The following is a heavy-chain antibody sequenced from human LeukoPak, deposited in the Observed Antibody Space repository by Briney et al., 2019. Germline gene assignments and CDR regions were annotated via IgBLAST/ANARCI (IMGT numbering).Heavy chain of an antibody. Sequence: ASVKVSCKASGYTFSSYGISWVRQAPGQGLEWMGWIATYNSKTEYAEKVQGRVTMTTDTSTTTAYIELRTLRSDDTAVYYCARDMVGLAADGNWFDPWGQGTLVTVSS. CDR1: GYTFSSYG. V-gene: IGHV1-18*01. D-gene: IGHD6-13*01. CDR2: IATYNSKT. J-gene: IGHJ5*02. CDR3: ARDMVGLAADGNWFDP.